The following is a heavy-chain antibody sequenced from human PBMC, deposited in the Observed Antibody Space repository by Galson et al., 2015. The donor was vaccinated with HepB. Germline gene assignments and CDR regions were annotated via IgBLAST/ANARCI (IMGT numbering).Heavy chain of an antibody. J-gene: IGHJ5*02. Sequence: SLRLSCAASGFVFDDFGMAWVRQAPGKGLEWVSAVMSGSGGAFYADSGKGRFTISRDNSKNTLSLQMNSLGAEDTAVYYCAKCGVLSSGWCNYFDPWGQGTLVTVSS. CDR3: AKCGVLSSGWCNYFDP. V-gene: IGHV3-23*01. D-gene: IGHD6-19*01. CDR2: VMSGSGGA. CDR1: GFVFDDFG.